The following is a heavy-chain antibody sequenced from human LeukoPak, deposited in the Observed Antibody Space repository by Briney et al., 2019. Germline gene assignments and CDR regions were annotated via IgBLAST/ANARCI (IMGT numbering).Heavy chain of an antibody. Sequence: SETLSLTCAVNGGSFSGDFWSWLRQSPGKGLEWIGEINHGGSTPYNPSLQSRVTMSVDTSTNQISLEMTSVTAADTATYYCARHTWQWLPFDDGGREPRSPSPQ. CDR1: GGSFSGDF. V-gene: IGHV4-34*01. CDR3: ARHTWQWLPFDD. D-gene: IGHD5-12*01. CDR2: INHGGST. J-gene: IGHJ4*02.